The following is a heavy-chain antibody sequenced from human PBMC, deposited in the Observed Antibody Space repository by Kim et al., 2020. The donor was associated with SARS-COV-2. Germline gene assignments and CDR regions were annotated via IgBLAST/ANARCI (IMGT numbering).Heavy chain of an antibody. J-gene: IGHJ6*02. CDR3: AREWGYCSSTSCYTHTLYYYYYGMDV. CDR1: GYTFTSYG. D-gene: IGHD2-2*02. CDR2: ISAYNGNT. V-gene: IGHV1-18*04. Sequence: ASVKVSCKASGYTFTSYGISWVRQAPGQGLEWMGWISAYNGNTNYAQKLQGRVTMTTDTSTSTAYMELRSLRSDDTAVYYCAREWGYCSSTSCYTHTLYYYYYGMDVWGQGTTVTVSS.